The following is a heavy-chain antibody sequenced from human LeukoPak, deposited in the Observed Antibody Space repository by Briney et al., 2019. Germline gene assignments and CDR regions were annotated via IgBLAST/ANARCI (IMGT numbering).Heavy chain of an antibody. CDR2: IYYSGST. J-gene: IGHJ5*02. V-gene: IGHV4-59*01. CDR1: GGSISSYY. D-gene: IGHD2-2*01. CDR3: ARDRKVRCSSTSCDYTAEEFNWFDT. Sequence: PSGTLSLTCTVSGGSISSYYWSWVRQPPGKGLEWMGYIYYSGSTNYNPSLKSRVTISVDTSKNQFSLKLSSVTAADTAVYYCARDRKVRCSSTSCDYTAEEFNWFDTWGQGTLVTVSS.